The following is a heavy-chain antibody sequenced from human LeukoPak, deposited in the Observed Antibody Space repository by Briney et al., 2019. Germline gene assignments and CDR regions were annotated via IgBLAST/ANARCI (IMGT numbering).Heavy chain of an antibody. CDR2: ISGSGVST. J-gene: IGHJ3*02. D-gene: IGHD3-22*01. CDR3: AKKRSSGYSYDAFDI. CDR1: GFTFSTYT. V-gene: IGHV3-23*01. Sequence: PGGSLRLSCAASGFTFSTYTMSWVRQAPGKGLEWVSAISGSGVSTYYADSVKGRFTISRDNSKNTLYLQMNSLRAEDTGVYYCAKKRSSGYSYDAFDIWGQGTMVIVSS.